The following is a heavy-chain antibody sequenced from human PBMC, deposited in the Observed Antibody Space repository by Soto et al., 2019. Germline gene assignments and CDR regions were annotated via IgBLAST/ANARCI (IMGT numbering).Heavy chain of an antibody. D-gene: IGHD5-12*01. Sequence: QVHQVQSGAEVKKPGSSVNVSCKASGGTFSNYAITWVRQAPGQGLEWVGRIIPIFGTTNVAQKFQGRVTITADESTTTAYMELSGLRSDDTAVYYCAKDGGADGYFGNWLDPWGQGTLVTVSS. CDR2: IIPIFGTT. V-gene: IGHV1-69*15. J-gene: IGHJ5*02. CDR1: GGTFSNYA. CDR3: AKDGGADGYFGNWLDP.